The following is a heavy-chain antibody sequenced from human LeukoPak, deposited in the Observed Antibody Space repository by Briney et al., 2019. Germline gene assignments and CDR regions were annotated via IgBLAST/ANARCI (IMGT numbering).Heavy chain of an antibody. Sequence: PGGSLRLSCAASGFTVFNYWMSWVRQAPGKGLEGVANINLDRSQKYYVDSLKGRFTISRDNAKNSLYLQMDSLRVEDTAVYYCARDVDYANPRHDHWGQGTLVTVSS. CDR3: ARDVDYANPRHDH. V-gene: IGHV3-7*01. D-gene: IGHD4/OR15-4a*01. CDR1: GFTVFNYW. CDR2: INLDRSQK. J-gene: IGHJ4*02.